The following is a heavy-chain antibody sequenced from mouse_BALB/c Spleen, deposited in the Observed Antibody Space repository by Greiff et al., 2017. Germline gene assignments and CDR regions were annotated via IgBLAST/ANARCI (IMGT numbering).Heavy chain of an antibody. CDR3: ARSYGNFSWFAY. J-gene: IGHJ3*01. V-gene: IGHV1S137*01. Sequence: VKLMESGAELVRPGVSVKISCKGSGYTFTDYAMHWVKQSHAKSLEWIGVISTYYGDASYNQKFKGKATMTVDKSSSTAYMELARLTSEDSAIYYCARSYGNFSWFAYWGQGTLVTVSA. D-gene: IGHD2-1*01. CDR2: ISTYYGDA. CDR1: GYTFTDYA.